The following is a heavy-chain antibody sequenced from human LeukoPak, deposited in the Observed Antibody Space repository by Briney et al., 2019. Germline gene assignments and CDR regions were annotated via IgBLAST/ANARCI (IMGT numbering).Heavy chain of an antibody. CDR3: AREWLQSYYFDY. J-gene: IGHJ4*02. V-gene: IGHV3-30-3*01. CDR1: GYTFSSYA. Sequence: GASVKVSCKASGYTFSSYAMHWVRQAPGKGLEWVAVISYDGSNKYYADSVKGRFTISRDNSKNTLYLQMNSLRAEDTAVYYCAREWLQSYYFDYWGQGTLVTVSS. CDR2: ISYDGSNK. D-gene: IGHD5-24*01.